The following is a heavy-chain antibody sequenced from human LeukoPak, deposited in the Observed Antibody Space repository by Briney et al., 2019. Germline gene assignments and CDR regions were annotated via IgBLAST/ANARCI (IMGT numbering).Heavy chain of an antibody. D-gene: IGHD3-3*01. CDR3: ARGLVYYDFWSGYYSFWFDP. CDR2: INHSGST. J-gene: IGHJ5*02. CDR1: GGSFSGYY. Sequence: SETLSLTCAVYGGSFSGYYWSWIRQPPGKGLEWIGEINHSGSTNYNPSLKSRVTISVDTSKNQFSLKLSSVTAADTAVYYCARGLVYYDFWSGYYSFWFDPWGQGTLGTVSS. V-gene: IGHV4-34*01.